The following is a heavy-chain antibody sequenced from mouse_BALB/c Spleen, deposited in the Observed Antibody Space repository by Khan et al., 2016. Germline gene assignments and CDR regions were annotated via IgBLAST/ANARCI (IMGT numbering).Heavy chain of an antibody. D-gene: IGHD1-1*01. CDR2: IHYSGST. Sequence: EVQLQESGPDLVKPSQSLSLTCTVTGFSITSDYSWHWIRQFPGNKLEWMGYIHYSGSTNYNPSLKSRISITRATSKNQFFLQFNSVTTEDTATFYCASYYYGGSPWFAYWGQGTLVTVSA. CDR3: ASYYYGGSPWFAY. J-gene: IGHJ3*01. V-gene: IGHV3-1*02. CDR1: GFSITSDYS.